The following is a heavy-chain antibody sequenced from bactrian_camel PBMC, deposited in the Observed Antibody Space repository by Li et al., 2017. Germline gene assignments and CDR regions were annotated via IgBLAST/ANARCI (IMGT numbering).Heavy chain of an antibody. CDR1: KYPSRWFC. CDR3: AADVRRAGLMGGGACSLGGEYNY. J-gene: IGHJ4*01. V-gene: IGHV3S53*01. CDR2: INYMGTS. Sequence: HVQLVESGGGSVLPGGSLTLSCAGAKYPSRWFCLAWFRQRPGERREAVAAINYMGTSNYADSVKGRFSISYDSAKNTLYLQMNSLKPEDTAMYYCAADVRRAGLMGGGACSLGGEYNYWGQGTQVTVS. D-gene: IGHD3*01.